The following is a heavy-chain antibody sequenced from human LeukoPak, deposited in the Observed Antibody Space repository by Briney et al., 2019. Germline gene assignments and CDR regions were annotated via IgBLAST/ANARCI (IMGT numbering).Heavy chain of an antibody. J-gene: IGHJ4*02. Sequence: SSETLSLTCTVSGGSISGYYWSWIRQPPGKGLEWIGYIYYSGSTNYNPSLKSRVTISVDTSKNQFSLKLSSVTAADTAVYYCARLGYCTNGVCYVDYWGQGTLVTVSS. V-gene: IGHV4-59*08. CDR3: ARLGYCTNGVCYVDY. CDR1: GGSISGYY. CDR2: IYYSGST. D-gene: IGHD2-8*01.